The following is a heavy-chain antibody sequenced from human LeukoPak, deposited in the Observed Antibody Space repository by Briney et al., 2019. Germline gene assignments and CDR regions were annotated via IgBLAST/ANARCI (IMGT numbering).Heavy chain of an antibody. D-gene: IGHD5-12*01. CDR1: GYTFTSYG. CDR3: ARVGRGYSGYDHHFDY. J-gene: IGHJ4*02. CDR2: ISAYNGNT. Sequence: ASVKVSCKASGYTFTSYGISWVRQAPGQGLEWMGWISAYNGNTNYAQKLQGRVTITADKSTSTAYMELSSLRSEDTAVYYCARVGRGYSGYDHHFDYWGQGTLVTVSS. V-gene: IGHV1-18*01.